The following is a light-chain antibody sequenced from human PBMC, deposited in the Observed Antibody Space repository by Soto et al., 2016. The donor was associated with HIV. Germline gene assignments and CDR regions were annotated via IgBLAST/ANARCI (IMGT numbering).Light chain of an antibody. CDR3: QAWDSSTARVV. Sequence: SYELTQPPSVSVSPGQTASITCSGNKLGDKYACWYQQKPGQSPVLVMYQDTKRPSGIPERFSGSNSGNTATLTISETQAMDEADYYCQAWDSSTARVVFGGGTKLTVL. J-gene: IGLJ2*01. V-gene: IGLV3-1*01. CDR1: KLGDKY. CDR2: QDT.